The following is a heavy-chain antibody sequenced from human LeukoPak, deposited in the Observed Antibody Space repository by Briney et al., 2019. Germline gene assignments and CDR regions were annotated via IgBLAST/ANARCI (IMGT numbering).Heavy chain of an antibody. CDR1: RFTLRRNH. V-gene: IGHV3-66*01. J-gene: IGHJ4*02. CDR3: ARDIGSSAGFDY. D-gene: IGHD6-13*01. CDR2: IYSDGST. Sequence: GAPRLSCSGSRFTLRRNHMGWGRPGSGKGVGWVSVIYSDGSTYYADSVKRRFIISRDNSKNTVYLQMNRLRVEDTAVYYCARDIGSSAGFDYWGQGTRVTVSS.